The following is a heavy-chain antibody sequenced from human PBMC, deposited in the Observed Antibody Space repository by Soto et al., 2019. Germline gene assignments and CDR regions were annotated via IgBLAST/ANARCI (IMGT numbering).Heavy chain of an antibody. CDR3: ATGEGSSWPYYAVNI. V-gene: IGHV1-2*02. D-gene: IGHD6-13*01. J-gene: IGHJ3*02. CDR1: GYTFTGYY. CDR2: INPKNGGT. Sequence: ASVKVSCKASGYTFTGYYMHWVRQAPGQGLEWMGWINPKNGGTNYPQKFQGRVTMTRDTSISTGYMELSRLRSDDTAMYYCATGEGSSWPYYAVNIWGQGTMVTVSS.